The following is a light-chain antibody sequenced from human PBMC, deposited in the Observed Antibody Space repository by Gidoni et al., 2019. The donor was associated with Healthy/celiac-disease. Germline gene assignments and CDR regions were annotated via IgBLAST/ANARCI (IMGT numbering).Light chain of an antibody. CDR2: WAS. CDR1: QSVYYSPNNYNY. Sequence: DFVMTQSPESLAVSPGERATIHCKSSQSVYYSPNNYNYLAWYQQRPGQPPKLLIYWASTRASGVPDRISGSGSGTDFTLTINNLQAEDVAVYYCQQYITSRHAFXGXTRVEI. J-gene: IGKJ4*01. V-gene: IGKV4-1*01. CDR3: QQYITSRHA.